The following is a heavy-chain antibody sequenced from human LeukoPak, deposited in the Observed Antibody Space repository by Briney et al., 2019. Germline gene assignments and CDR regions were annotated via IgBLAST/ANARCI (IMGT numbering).Heavy chain of an antibody. CDR2: IYYSGST. J-gene: IGHJ6*02. D-gene: IGHD5/OR15-5a*01. CDR1: GGSISRYY. Sequence: SETLSLTCVVTGGSISRYYWSWIRQPPGKGLEWIGYIYYSGSTNYNPSLKSRVTISVDTSKNQFSLKLSSVTAADTAVYYCARHVSGSSYGMDVWGQGTTVTVSS. CDR3: ARHVSGSSYGMDV. V-gene: IGHV4-59*08.